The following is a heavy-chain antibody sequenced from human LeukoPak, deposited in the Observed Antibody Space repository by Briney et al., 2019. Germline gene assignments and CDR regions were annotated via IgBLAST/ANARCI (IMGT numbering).Heavy chain of an antibody. CDR3: ARAIAAAGYLYFDY. CDR1: GGTFSSYA. D-gene: IGHD6-13*01. CDR2: IIPILGIA. Sequence: ASVKVSCKASGGTFSSYAISWVRQAPGQGLEWMGRIIPILGIANYAQKFQGRVTITADKSTSTAYMELSSLRSEDTAVYYCARAIAAAGYLYFDYWGQGTLVTVSS. J-gene: IGHJ4*02. V-gene: IGHV1-69*04.